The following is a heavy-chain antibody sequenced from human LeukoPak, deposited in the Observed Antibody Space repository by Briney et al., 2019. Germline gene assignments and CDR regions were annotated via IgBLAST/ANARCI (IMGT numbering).Heavy chain of an antibody. Sequence: GGSLRLSCAASGFAFSSYAMHWVRQAPGKGLEWVAVISYDGSNKYYADSVKGRFTISRDNSKNTLYLQMNSLRAEDTAVYYCARKLGCSGGSCYSYSYYYYGMDVWGQGTTVTVSS. CDR2: ISYDGSNK. J-gene: IGHJ6*02. V-gene: IGHV3-30-3*01. CDR3: ARKLGCSGGSCYSYSYYYYGMDV. D-gene: IGHD2-15*01. CDR1: GFAFSSYA.